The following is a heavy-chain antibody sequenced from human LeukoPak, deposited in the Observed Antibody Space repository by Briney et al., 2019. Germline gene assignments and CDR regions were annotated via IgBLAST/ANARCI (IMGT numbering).Heavy chain of an antibody. CDR3: ARDDAGYYDFWSGPYGMDV. D-gene: IGHD3-3*01. CDR2: IWYDGSNK. V-gene: IGHV3-33*01. Sequence: PGGSLRLSCAASGFTFSSYGMHWVRQAPGKGPEWVAVIWYDGSNKYYADSVKGRFTISRDNSKNTLYLQMNSLRAEDTAVYYCARDDAGYYDFWSGPYGMDVWGQGTTVTVSS. CDR1: GFTFSSYG. J-gene: IGHJ6*02.